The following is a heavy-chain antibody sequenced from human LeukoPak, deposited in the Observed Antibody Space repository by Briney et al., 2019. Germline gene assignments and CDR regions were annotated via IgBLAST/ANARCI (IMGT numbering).Heavy chain of an antibody. CDR3: TTEQWPPFDY. V-gene: IGHV3-15*01. Sequence: GGSLRLSCAASGFTFSNAWMSWVRQAPGKGLEWVGRIKSETHGGTTDYAAPVKGRFTISRDDSKNTLYVQMNSLKTEDTAVYYCTTEQWPPFDYWGQGTLVTVSS. D-gene: IGHD6-19*01. CDR1: GFTFSNAW. J-gene: IGHJ4*02. CDR2: IKSETHGGTT.